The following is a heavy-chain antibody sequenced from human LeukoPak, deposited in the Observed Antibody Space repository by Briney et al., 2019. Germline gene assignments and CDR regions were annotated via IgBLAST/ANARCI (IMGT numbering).Heavy chain of an antibody. CDR1: GLTFSSYW. D-gene: IGHD6-6*01. J-gene: IGHJ4*02. CDR3: ASGVYHFDH. Sequence: GGSLRLSCAASGLTFSSYWMCWVRQAPGKGLEGVANMNEDGSEKYYLNSVKGRFTISRDNAKNSVYLQMNSLRAEDTAVYYCASGVYHFDHWGQGTLVTVSS. CDR2: MNEDGSEK. V-gene: IGHV3-7*01.